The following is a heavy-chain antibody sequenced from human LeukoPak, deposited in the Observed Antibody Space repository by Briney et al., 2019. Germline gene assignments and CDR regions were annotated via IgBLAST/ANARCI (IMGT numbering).Heavy chain of an antibody. Sequence: PGGSLRLSCAASGFTFDDYAMHWVRQAPGKGLEWVPLISGDGGSTYYADSVKGRFTISRDNSKNSLYLQMNSLRTEDTALYYCAKSGILTGYYYNWFDPWGQGTLVTVSS. CDR2: ISGDGGST. D-gene: IGHD3-9*01. CDR1: GFTFDDYA. V-gene: IGHV3-43*02. CDR3: AKSGILTGYYYNWFDP. J-gene: IGHJ5*02.